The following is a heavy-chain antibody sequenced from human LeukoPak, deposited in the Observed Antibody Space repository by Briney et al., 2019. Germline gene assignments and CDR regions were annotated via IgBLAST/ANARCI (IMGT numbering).Heavy chain of an antibody. Sequence: GGSLRLSCAASGFTFSSYGMHWVRQAPGRGLEWVAVIWYDGSNKYYADSVKGRFTISRDNSKNTLYLQMNSLRAGDTAVYYCARGTTHDAFDIWGQGTMVTVSS. J-gene: IGHJ3*02. CDR1: GFTFSSYG. CDR2: IWYDGSNK. CDR3: ARGTTHDAFDI. D-gene: IGHD1-7*01. V-gene: IGHV3-33*01.